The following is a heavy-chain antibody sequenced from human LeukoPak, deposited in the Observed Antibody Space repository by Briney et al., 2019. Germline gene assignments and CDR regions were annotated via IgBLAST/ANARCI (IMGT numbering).Heavy chain of an antibody. V-gene: IGHV3-30*18. CDR3: AKNSRISAAGGYEAFDI. Sequence: GGSLRLSCEASGFIFNTYGVHWVRQAPGKGLEWVSSISYDGMNTYYAESVRGRFTISRDNSNNRLYLQLNSLKVEDTAIYFCAKNSRISAAGGYEAFDIWGQGTMVTVSS. CDR2: ISYDGMNT. CDR1: GFIFNTYG. J-gene: IGHJ3*02. D-gene: IGHD6-25*01.